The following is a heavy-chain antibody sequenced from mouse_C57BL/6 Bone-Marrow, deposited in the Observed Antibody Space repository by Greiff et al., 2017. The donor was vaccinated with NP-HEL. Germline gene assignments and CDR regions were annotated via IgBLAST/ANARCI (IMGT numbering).Heavy chain of an antibody. Sequence: VQLQQPGAELVKPGASVKLSCKASGYTFTSYWMQWVKQRPGQGLEWIGEIDPSDSYTNYNQKFKGKATLTVDTSSSTAYMQLSSLTSEDSAVYYCARQLRLRRDYFDYWGQGTTLTVSS. V-gene: IGHV1-50*01. J-gene: IGHJ2*01. CDR1: GYTFTSYW. CDR3: ARQLRLRRDYFDY. D-gene: IGHD3-2*02. CDR2: IDPSDSYT.